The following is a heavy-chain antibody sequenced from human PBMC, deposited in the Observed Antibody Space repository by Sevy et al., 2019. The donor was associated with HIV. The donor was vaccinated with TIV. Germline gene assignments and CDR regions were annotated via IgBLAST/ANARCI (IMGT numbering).Heavy chain of an antibody. V-gene: IGHV3-23*01. CDR3: AKDGPYYYDSSGYYGNFDY. CDR1: GFTFSSYA. Sequence: GGSLRLSCAASGFTFSSYAMSWVRQAPGKGLEWVSASGSGGSTYYADSVKGRFTISRDNSKNTLYLQMNSRRAEDTAVYYCAKDGPYYYDSSGYYGNFDYWGQGTLVTVSS. J-gene: IGHJ4*02. CDR2: SGSGGST. D-gene: IGHD3-22*01.